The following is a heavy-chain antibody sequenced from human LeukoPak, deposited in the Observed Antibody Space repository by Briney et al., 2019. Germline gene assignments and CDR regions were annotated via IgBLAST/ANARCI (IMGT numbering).Heavy chain of an antibody. CDR2: ISGSGGST. CDR3: AKDSLGALGT. D-gene: IGHD1-1*01. Sequence: PGGSLRLSCAASGFIFSSYGMSWVRQAPGKGLEWVSAISGSGGSTYYADSVKGRFTISRDNAKNSLYLQMNSLRAEDMALYYCAKDSLGALGTWGQGTMVTVSS. J-gene: IGHJ3*01. V-gene: IGHV3-23*01. CDR1: GFIFSSYG.